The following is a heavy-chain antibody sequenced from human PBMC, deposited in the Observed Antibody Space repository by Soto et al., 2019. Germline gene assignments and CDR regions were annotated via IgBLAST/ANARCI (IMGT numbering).Heavy chain of an antibody. V-gene: IGHV3-23*01. CDR3: AKGVVVPAATPYFDY. CDR1: GFTFSSYA. D-gene: IGHD2-2*01. J-gene: IGHJ4*02. CDR2: ISGSGGST. Sequence: GESLKISCAASGFTFSSYAMSWVRQAPGKGLEWVSAISGSGGSTYYADSVKGRFTISRDNSKNTLYLQMNSLRAEDTAVYYCAKGVVVPAATPYFDYWGQGTLVTVSS.